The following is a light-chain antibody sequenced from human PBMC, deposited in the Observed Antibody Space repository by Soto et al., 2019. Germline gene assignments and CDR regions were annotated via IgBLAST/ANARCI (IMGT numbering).Light chain of an antibody. Sequence: EIVMTQSPATLSVSPEERATLSCRASQSVSSNLAWYQQKPGQAPRLLIYGASTRATGIPARFSGTGSGTEFTLTISSLKSEDFAVYYCQQYNNWPALTFGGGTKVEIK. CDR3: QQYNNWPALT. V-gene: IGKV3-15*01. CDR1: QSVSSN. CDR2: GAS. J-gene: IGKJ4*01.